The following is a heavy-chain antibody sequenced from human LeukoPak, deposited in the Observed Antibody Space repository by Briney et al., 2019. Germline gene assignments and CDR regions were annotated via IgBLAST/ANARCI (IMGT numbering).Heavy chain of an antibody. J-gene: IGHJ4*02. CDR2: IWYDGSNK. Sequence: PGGSVRLSCAASGFTFSSYGMHWVRQAPGKGLEWVAVIWYDGSNKYYADSVKGRFTISRDNSKNTLYLQMNSLRAEDTVVYYCARGPRGTSWIQLWSDFDYWGQGALVSVSS. CDR3: ARGPRGTSWIQLWSDFDY. CDR1: GFTFSSYG. D-gene: IGHD5-18*01. V-gene: IGHV3-33*01.